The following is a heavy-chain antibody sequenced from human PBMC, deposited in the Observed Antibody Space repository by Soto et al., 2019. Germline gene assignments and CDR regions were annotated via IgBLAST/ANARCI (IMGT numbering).Heavy chain of an antibody. Sequence: PSETLSLTCAVYGGSFSGYYWSWIRQPPGKGLEWIGEINHSGSTNYNPSLKSRVTISVDTSKNQFSLKLSSVTAADTAVYYCARGRITMVRGVSHWGQGTLVTVSS. J-gene: IGHJ4*02. V-gene: IGHV4-34*01. CDR1: GGSFSGYY. D-gene: IGHD3-10*01. CDR2: INHSGST. CDR3: ARGRITMVRGVSH.